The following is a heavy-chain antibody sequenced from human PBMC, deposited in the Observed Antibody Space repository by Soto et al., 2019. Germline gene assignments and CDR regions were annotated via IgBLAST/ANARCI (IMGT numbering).Heavy chain of an antibody. D-gene: IGHD5-18*01. V-gene: IGHV3-11*06. CDR2: ITSSISYT. J-gene: IGHJ4*02. CDR3: ARYIYGYVDY. CDR1: GFTFSDYY. Sequence: PGGSLSLSCAASGFTFSDYYMSWIRQAPGKGLEWVSYITSSISYTNYADSVKGRFTISRDNAKNSLYLQMNSLRAEDTAVYYCARYIYGYVDYWGQGTLVTVSS.